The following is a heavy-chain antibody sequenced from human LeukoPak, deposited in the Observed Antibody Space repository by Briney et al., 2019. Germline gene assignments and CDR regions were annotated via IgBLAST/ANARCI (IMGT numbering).Heavy chain of an antibody. CDR2: IYFRGST. CDR1: GGSISSSDYY. Sequence: PSETLSLTCTVSGGSISSSDYYWAWLRHPPGKNLEWIGSIYFRGSTNYHPSLRSRVTMSVDTSGNHFSLRLRSVTAADTAVYYCARLSRRYSADWGEYFQHWGQGMLVVVSS. J-gene: IGHJ1*01. V-gene: IGHV4-39*02. CDR3: ARLSRRYSADWGEYFQH. D-gene: IGHD3-9*01.